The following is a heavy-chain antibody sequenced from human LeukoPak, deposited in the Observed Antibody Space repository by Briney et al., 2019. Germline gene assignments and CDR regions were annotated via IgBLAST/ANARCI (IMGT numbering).Heavy chain of an antibody. Sequence: PGGSLRLSCAASGFSFSRYWMSWVRQAPGKGLEWVANIKQDGSEKYYVDSVKGRFTISRDNAKNSLYLQMNSLRAEDTAVYYCARAPGDTVYYYYYMDVWGKGTTVTVSS. CDR3: ARAPGDTVYYYYYMDV. CDR2: IKQDGSEK. D-gene: IGHD7-27*01. V-gene: IGHV3-7*01. J-gene: IGHJ6*03. CDR1: GFSFSRYW.